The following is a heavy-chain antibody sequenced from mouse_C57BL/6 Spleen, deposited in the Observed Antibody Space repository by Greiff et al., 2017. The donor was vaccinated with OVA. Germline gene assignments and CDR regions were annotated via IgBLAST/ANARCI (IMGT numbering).Heavy chain of an antibody. V-gene: IGHV5-6*01. CDR3: ARHGREGDTDYFDY. CDR1: GFTFSSYG. J-gene: IGHJ2*01. CDR2: ISSGGSYT. D-gene: IGHD1-1*01. Sequence: EVMLVESGGDLVKPGGSLKLSCAASGFTFSSYGMSWVRQTPDKRLEWVATISSGGSYTYYPDSVKGRFTISRDNAKNTLYLQMSSLKSEDTAMYYCARHGREGDTDYFDYWGQGTTLTVSS.